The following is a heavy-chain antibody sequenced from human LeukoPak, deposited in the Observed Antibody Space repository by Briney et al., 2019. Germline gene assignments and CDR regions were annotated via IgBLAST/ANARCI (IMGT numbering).Heavy chain of an antibody. CDR1: GFTFSSYA. CDR3: AKGEYCSTPSCYTLYY. V-gene: IGHV3-23*01. J-gene: IGHJ4*02. Sequence: GGSLRLSCAASGFTFSSYAMSWVRQAPGKGLEWVSAISGSGGSTYYADSVKGRFTISKDNSKNTLYLQMNSLRAEDTAVYYCAKGEYCSTPSCYTLYYWGQGTLVTVSS. CDR2: ISGSGGST. D-gene: IGHD2-2*02.